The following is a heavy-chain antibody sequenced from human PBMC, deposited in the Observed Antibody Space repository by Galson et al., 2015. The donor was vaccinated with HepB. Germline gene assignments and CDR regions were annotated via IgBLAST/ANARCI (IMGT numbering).Heavy chain of an antibody. V-gene: IGHV4-59*01. CDR1: GGSISGYY. CDR3: ARALEPQQGYLDQ. J-gene: IGHJ4*02. D-gene: IGHD2-2*01. CDR2: IQYSGRT. Sequence: SETLSLTCTVSGGSISGYYWSWIRQPPGKGLEWIGNIQYSGRTNSNPSLKSRLIMSIDTSKNQFSLNVYSLTAADTAVYYCARALEPQQGYLDQWGQGTLVTVSS.